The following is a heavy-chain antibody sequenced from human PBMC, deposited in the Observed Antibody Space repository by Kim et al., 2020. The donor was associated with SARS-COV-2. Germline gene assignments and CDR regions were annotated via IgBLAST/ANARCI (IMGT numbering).Heavy chain of an antibody. V-gene: IGHV4-4*02. Sequence: SETLSLTCAVSGGSISSSNWWSWVRQPPGKGLEWIGEIYHSGSTNYNPSLKSRVTISVDKSKNQFSLKLSSVTAADTAVYYCASLAADSSGYYHYFDYWGQGTLVTVSS. CDR2: IYHSGST. D-gene: IGHD3-22*01. CDR3: ASLAADSSGYYHYFDY. J-gene: IGHJ4*02. CDR1: GGSISSSNW.